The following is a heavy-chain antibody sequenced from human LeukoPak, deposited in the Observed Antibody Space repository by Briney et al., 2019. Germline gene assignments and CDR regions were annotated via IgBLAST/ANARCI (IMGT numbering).Heavy chain of an antibody. CDR2: ISGSGGST. CDR3: AKDLRICSTSCYTDPGIFDY. Sequence: GGSLRLSCAASGFTFSSYAMSWVRQAPGKGLEWVSAISGSGGSTYYADSVKGRFTISRDNSKNTLYLQMNSLRAEDTAVYYCAKDLRICSTSCYTDPGIFDYWGQGTLVTVSS. D-gene: IGHD2-2*02. V-gene: IGHV3-23*01. J-gene: IGHJ4*02. CDR1: GFTFSSYA.